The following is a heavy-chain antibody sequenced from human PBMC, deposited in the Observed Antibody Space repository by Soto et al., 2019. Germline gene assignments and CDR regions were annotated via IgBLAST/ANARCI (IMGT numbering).Heavy chain of an antibody. CDR1: GFTFDDNA. CDR2: INWKSDI. J-gene: IGHJ4*02. Sequence: GGSLRLSCAVSGFTFDDNAMHWVRQAPEKGLEWVSGINWKSDIGYADSVKGRFTISRDNSKNTLYLQMNSLRAEDTAVYYCARVREYSYGFDYWGQGTLVTVSS. CDR3: ARVREYSYGFDY. D-gene: IGHD5-18*01. V-gene: IGHV3-9*01.